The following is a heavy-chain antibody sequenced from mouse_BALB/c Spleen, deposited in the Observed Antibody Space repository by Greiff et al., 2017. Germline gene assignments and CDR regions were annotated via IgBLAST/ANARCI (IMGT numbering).Heavy chain of an antibody. D-gene: IGHD1-1*01. Sequence: EVQGVESGGGLVQPGGSLKLSCAASGFTFSDYYMYWVRQTPEKRLEWVATISDGGSYTYYPDSVKGRFTISRDNAKNNLYLQMSSLKSEDTAMYYCARAYYGSSYHAMDYWGQGTSVTVSS. CDR3: ARAYYGSSYHAMDY. CDR1: GFTFSDYY. J-gene: IGHJ4*01. CDR2: ISDGGSYT. V-gene: IGHV5-4*02.